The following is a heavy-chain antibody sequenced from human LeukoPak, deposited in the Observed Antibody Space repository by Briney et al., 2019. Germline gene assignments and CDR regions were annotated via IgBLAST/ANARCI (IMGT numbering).Heavy chain of an antibody. CDR3: ARGELRDAFDI. D-gene: IGHD1-7*01. CDR2: ISSSSSTI. J-gene: IGHJ3*02. V-gene: IGHV3-48*01. Sequence: GGSLRLSCAASGFTFSSYSMNWVRQAPGKGLEWASYISSSSSTIYYADSVKGRFTISRDNAKNSLYLQMNSLRAEDTAVYYCARGELRDAFDIWGQGTVVTVSS. CDR1: GFTFSSYS.